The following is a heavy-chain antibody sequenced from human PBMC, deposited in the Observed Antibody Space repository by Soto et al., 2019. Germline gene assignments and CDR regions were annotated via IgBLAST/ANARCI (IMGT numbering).Heavy chain of an antibody. Sequence: QVQLVQSGAEVKKPGSSVKVSCKASGGTFSSYAISWVRQAPGQGLEWMGGIIPIFGTANYAQKFQGRVTITADESTSTAYIELSSLRSEDTAVYYCAETVVAAPNYYYYYGMDVWGQGTTVTVSS. J-gene: IGHJ6*02. D-gene: IGHD2-15*01. CDR1: GGTFSSYA. V-gene: IGHV1-69*01. CDR3: AETVVAAPNYYYYYGMDV. CDR2: IIPIFGTA.